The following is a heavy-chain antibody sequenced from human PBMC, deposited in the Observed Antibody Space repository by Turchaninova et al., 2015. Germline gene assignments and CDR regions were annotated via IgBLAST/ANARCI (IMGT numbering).Heavy chain of an antibody. CDR3: ARGGKGYCSGGSCYSSYFDY. J-gene: IGHJ4*02. CDR1: GGPFSGYY. CDR2: SNHSGST. Sequence: QVRLPQWGAGLLKPSETLSLPCPAYGGPFSGYYWSWIRQPPGKGLEGIGESNHSGSTNYNPALKSRVTISVDTSKNQFSLKLSSVTAADTAVYYCARGGKGYCSGGSCYSSYFDYWGQGTLVTVSS. V-gene: IGHV4-34*01. D-gene: IGHD2-15*01.